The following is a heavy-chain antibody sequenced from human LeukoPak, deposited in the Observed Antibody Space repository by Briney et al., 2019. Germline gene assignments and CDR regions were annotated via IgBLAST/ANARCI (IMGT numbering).Heavy chain of an antibody. CDR2: IYHSGST. J-gene: IGHJ4*02. CDR3: ATGEPYYDFWSGYHNFDY. V-gene: IGHV4-30-2*01. CDR1: GGSISSGGYY. Sequence: SETLSLTCTVSGGSISSGGYYWSWIRQPPGKGLEWIGYIYHSGSTYYNPSLKSRVTISVDRSKNQFSLKLSSVTAADTAVYYCATGEPYYDFWSGYHNFDYWGQGTLVTVSS. D-gene: IGHD3-3*01.